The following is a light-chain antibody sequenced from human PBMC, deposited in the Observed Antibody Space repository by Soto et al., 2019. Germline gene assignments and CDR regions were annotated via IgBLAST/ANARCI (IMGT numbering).Light chain of an antibody. CDR1: QSVSSN. CDR2: DAS. Sequence: EIVLTQSPATLSLSPGERVTLSCRASQSVSSNLAWYQQKPGQAPRLLMYDASNRATGIPARFSGSGSGTDFTLTISSLEAEDFAVYHCQQRSDWPITFGQGTRLEMK. J-gene: IGKJ5*01. CDR3: QQRSDWPIT. V-gene: IGKV3-11*01.